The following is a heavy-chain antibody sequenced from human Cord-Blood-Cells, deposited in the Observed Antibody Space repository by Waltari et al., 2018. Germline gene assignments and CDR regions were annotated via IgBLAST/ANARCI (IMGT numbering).Heavy chain of an antibody. J-gene: IGHJ4*02. D-gene: IGHD3-16*01. CDR2: ISYDGSNK. CDR3: ARVPGYYDYVWGSLPDY. CDR1: GFTFSSYA. Sequence: QVQLMESGGGVVQPGRSLRLSCAASGFTFSSYAMHWVRQAPGKGLEWVAVISYDGSNKYYADSVKGRFTISRDNSKNTLYLQMNSLRAEDTAVYYCARVPGYYDYVWGSLPDYWGQGTLVTVSS. V-gene: IGHV3-30*04.